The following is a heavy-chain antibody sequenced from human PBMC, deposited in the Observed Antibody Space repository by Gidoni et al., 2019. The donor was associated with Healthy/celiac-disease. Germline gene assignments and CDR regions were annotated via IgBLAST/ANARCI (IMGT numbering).Heavy chain of an antibody. CDR3: AKGVVGAAAGTAHYDY. J-gene: IGHJ4*02. CDR2: ISGSGGRT. D-gene: IGHD6-13*01. V-gene: IGHV3-23*01. CDR1: GFTFSSYA. Sequence: EVQLLESGGGLVQPGGSLRLSCAASGFTFSSYAMSWVRQAPGKGLGWVSAISGSGGRTYYADSVKGRFTISRDNSKNTLYLQMNSLRAEDTAVYYCAKGVVGAAAGTAHYDYWGQGTLVTVSS.